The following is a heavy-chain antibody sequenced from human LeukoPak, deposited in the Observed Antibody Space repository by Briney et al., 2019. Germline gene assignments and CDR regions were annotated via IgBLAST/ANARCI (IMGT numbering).Heavy chain of an antibody. J-gene: IGHJ4*02. Sequence: GASLKISCQGSGSSFTTYWIAWVRQLPGKGLEWMGVIYPGDSYTIYSPSFQGQVTISVDKSISTAYVQWSSLKAAATAMYYCARLRDSSWTAFDYWGQGTLVTVSS. CDR3: ARLRDSSWTAFDY. V-gene: IGHV5-51*01. CDR1: GSSFTTYW. D-gene: IGHD6-13*01. CDR2: IYPGDSYT.